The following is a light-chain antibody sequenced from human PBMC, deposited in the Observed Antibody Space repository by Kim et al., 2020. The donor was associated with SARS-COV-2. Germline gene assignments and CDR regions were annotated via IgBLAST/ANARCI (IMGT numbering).Light chain of an antibody. V-gene: IGLV3-21*04. J-gene: IGLJ3*02. Sequence: SYELTQPPSVSVAPGKTARITCGGNNIGSKSVHWYQQKPGQAPVVVIFYDSDRPSGIPERFSGSNSANTATLTISRVEAGDEADYFCQVWDSSSDHWLFGGGTKLTVL. CDR1: NIGSKS. CDR2: YDS. CDR3: QVWDSSSDHWL.